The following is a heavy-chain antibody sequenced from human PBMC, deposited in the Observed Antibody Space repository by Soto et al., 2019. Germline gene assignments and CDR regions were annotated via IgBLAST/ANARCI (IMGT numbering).Heavy chain of an antibody. CDR2: IIPIFGTA. CDR3: ARVYTHYYDSSGRGPLVY. CDR1: GGTFSSYA. J-gene: IGHJ4*02. Sequence: SVKVSCKASGGTFSSYAISWVRQAPGQGLEWMGGIIPIFGTANYAQKFQGRVTITADESTSTAYMELSSLRSEDTAVYYCARVYTHYYDSSGRGPLVYWGQGTLVTVSS. V-gene: IGHV1-69*13. D-gene: IGHD3-22*01.